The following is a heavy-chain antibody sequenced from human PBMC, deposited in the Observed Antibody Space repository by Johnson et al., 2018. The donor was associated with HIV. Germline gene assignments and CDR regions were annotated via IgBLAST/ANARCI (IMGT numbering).Heavy chain of an antibody. D-gene: IGHD3-16*01. CDR2: IRYDGSNK. J-gene: IGHJ3*02. V-gene: IGHV3-30*02. Sequence: QVQLVESGGGLEQPGGSLRLSCAASGFTFSSYGMHWVRQAPGKGLEWVAFIRYDGSNKYYADSVKGRFTISRDNSKNTLYLQMNSLRAEDTAVYYCAKDRLFGFRNDAFDIWGQGTMVTVSS. CDR1: GFTFSSYG. CDR3: AKDRLFGFRNDAFDI.